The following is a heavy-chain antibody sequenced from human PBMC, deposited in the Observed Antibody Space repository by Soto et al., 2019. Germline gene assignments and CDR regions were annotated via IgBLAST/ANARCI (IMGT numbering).Heavy chain of an antibody. V-gene: IGHV1-8*01. CDR1: GYTFTSYY. CDR3: ARGKGRLRLNWFDP. D-gene: IGHD4-17*01. J-gene: IGHJ5*02. CDR2: MNPNSGNT. Sequence: ASVKVSCKASGYTFTSYYINWVRQATGQGLEWMGWMNPNSGNTGYAQKFQGRVTMTRNTSISTAYMELSSLRSEDTAVYYCARGKGRLRLNWFDPWGQGTLVTVSS.